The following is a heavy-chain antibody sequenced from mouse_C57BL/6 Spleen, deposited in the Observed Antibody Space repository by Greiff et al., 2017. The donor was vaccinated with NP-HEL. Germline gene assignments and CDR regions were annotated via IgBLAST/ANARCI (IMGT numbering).Heavy chain of an antibody. CDR2: ISSGSSTI. J-gene: IGHJ4*01. CDR3: AREDYYASSWNAMDY. V-gene: IGHV5-17*01. Sequence: DVQLVESGGGLVKPGGSLKLSCAASGFTFSDYGMHWVRQAPEKGLEWVAYISSGSSTIYYADTVKGRFTISRDNAKNTLFLQMTSLRSEDTAMYYCAREDYYASSWNAMDYWGQGTAVTVSS. CDR1: GFTFSDYG. D-gene: IGHD1-1*01.